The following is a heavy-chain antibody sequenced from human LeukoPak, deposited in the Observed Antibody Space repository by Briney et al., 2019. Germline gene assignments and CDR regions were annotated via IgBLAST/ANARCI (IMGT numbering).Heavy chain of an antibody. CDR2: ISAYNGNT. CDR3: ASDSSSWYFPRYFQH. CDR1: GYTFTSYG. J-gene: IGHJ1*01. Sequence: ASVKVSCKASGYTFTSYGISWVRQAPGQGLEWMGWISAYNGNTNYAQKLQGRVTMTTETSTSTAYMELRSLRSDDTAVYYCASDSSSWYFPRYFQHWGQGTLVTVSS. V-gene: IGHV1-18*01. D-gene: IGHD6-13*01.